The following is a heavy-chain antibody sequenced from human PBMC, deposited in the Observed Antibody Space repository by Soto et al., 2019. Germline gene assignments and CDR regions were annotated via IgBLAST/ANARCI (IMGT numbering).Heavy chain of an antibody. CDR2: SSNYGFST. J-gene: IGHJ2*01. Sequence: EQLLESGGGLVQPGGSLSLSCAVSGFTFSSFAMSWVRQAPGKGLEWVSTSSNYGFSTFYADSVRGRFTISRDNSKNTLNLQMNSLTAEDAGIYFCAKCISSSQSGGRVGKVPHYWYFHLWGRGTLITVSP. V-gene: IGHV3-23*01. CDR1: GFTFSSFA. CDR3: AKCISSSQSGGRVGKVPHYWYFHL. D-gene: IGHD3-16*01.